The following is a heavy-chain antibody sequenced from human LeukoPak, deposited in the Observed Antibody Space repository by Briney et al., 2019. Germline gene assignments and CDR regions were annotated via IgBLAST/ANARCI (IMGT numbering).Heavy chain of an antibody. CDR3: AYSSGYYYVGY. Sequence: SETLSLTCAVYGGSFSGYYWSWIRQPPGKGLEWIGEINHSGSANYNPSLKSRVTISVDTSKNQFSLKLSSVTAADTAVYYCAYSSGYYYVGYWGQGTLVTVSS. J-gene: IGHJ4*02. V-gene: IGHV4-34*01. CDR2: INHSGSA. D-gene: IGHD3-22*01. CDR1: GGSFSGYY.